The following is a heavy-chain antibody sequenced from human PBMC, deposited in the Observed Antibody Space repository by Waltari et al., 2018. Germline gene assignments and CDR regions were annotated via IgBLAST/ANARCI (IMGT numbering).Heavy chain of an antibody. CDR1: GYTLTELS. Sequence: QVQLVQSGAEVKKPGASVKVSCKVSGYTLTELSMPWVRQAPGKGLEWMGGFDPEDGETIYAQKFQGRVTMTEDTSTDTAYMELSSLRSEDTAVYYCATVADRGRWLQYDAFDIWGQGTMVTVSS. V-gene: IGHV1-24*01. J-gene: IGHJ3*02. CDR3: ATVADRGRWLQYDAFDI. CDR2: FDPEDGET. D-gene: IGHD3-16*01.